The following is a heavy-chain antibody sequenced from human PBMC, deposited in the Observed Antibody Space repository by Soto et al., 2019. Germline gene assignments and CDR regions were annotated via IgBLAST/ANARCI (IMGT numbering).Heavy chain of an antibody. V-gene: IGHV1-18*01. J-gene: IGHJ4*02. D-gene: IGHD6-13*01. CDR3: ASYWAAAGPFAY. CDR1: GYTFTSYV. Sequence: QVQLVQSGAEVKKPGASVKVSCKASGYTFTSYVISWVRQAPGQGLYWMGWISAHNGNTNYEQKLQGRVTMTTDTSSSTADIELRSRRSDDTAVYYFASYWAAAGPFAYWCQGTLVTVSS. CDR2: ISAHNGNT.